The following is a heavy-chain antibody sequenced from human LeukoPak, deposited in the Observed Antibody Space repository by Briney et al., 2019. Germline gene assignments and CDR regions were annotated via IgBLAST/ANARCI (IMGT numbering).Heavy chain of an antibody. V-gene: IGHV3-23*01. Sequence: GGSLRLSCIASGFTLSRYIMNWVRQAPGKGLEWVSGISPRGDITYYKDSVRGRFTISRDNFKNTVSLQLNSLRAEDTAMYYCAKDDDWGRFNHWGQGTLVTVSS. J-gene: IGHJ1*01. CDR2: ISPRGDIT. CDR1: GFTLSRYI. D-gene: IGHD3-16*01. CDR3: AKDDDWGRFNH.